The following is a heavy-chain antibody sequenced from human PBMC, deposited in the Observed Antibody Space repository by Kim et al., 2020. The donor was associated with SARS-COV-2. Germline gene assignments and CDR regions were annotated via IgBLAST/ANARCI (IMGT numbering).Heavy chain of an antibody. D-gene: IGHD2-2*02. Sequence: ASVKVSCKAFGYTFNKYGLNWVRQAPGQGLEYMGWIDTNTGTPAHAQGFRGRFVFSFDTSVSTAYLQISSLKAEDTAVYFCAGEDGLPGAIKTNWLDPWGQGTLVTVSS. CDR3: AGEDGLPGAIKTNWLDP. CDR1: GYTFNKYG. V-gene: IGHV7-4-1*02. CDR2: IDTNTGTP. J-gene: IGHJ5*02.